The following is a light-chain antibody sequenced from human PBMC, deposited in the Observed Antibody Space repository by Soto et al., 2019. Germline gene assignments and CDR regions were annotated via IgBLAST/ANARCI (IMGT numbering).Light chain of an antibody. CDR3: QQYGSSPCT. V-gene: IGKV3-20*01. CDR2: GAS. CDR1: QSVSSSY. Sequence: EIVLTQSPGTLSLSPGERATLSCRASQSVSSSYLAWYQQKPGKAPRLLIYGASSRATGIPGRFSGSGSGTDFTLTISRLEPEDFAVYYCQQYGSSPCTFGPGTKVDIK. J-gene: IGKJ3*01.